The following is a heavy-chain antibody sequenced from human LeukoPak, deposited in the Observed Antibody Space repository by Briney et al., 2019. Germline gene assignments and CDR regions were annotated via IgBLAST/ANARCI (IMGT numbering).Heavy chain of an antibody. J-gene: IGHJ3*02. Sequence: SETLSLTCTVSGASISRSTYYWGWIRQPPGKGLEWIGSIYYSGSTYYNPSLKSRVTISVDTSKNQFSLKLSSVTAADTAVYYCARVPGRYYDSSGYYGQNDAFDIWGQGTRVTVSS. CDR3: ARVPGRYYDSSGYYGQNDAFDI. V-gene: IGHV4-39*07. CDR2: IYYSGST. CDR1: GASISRSTYY. D-gene: IGHD3-22*01.